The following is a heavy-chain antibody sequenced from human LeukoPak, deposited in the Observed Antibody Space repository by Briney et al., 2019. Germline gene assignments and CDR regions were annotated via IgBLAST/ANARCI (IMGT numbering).Heavy chain of an antibody. CDR2: IYTSGST. J-gene: IGHJ5*02. V-gene: IGHV4-4*07. D-gene: IGHD2-2*01. CDR1: GGSISSYY. Sequence: SETLSLTCTVSGGSISSYYWSWIRQPAGKGLEWIGRIYTSGSTNYNPALKSRVTMSVDTSKNQFSLKLSSVTAADTAVYYCAREWCSSTSCSKNWFDPWGQGTLVTVSS. CDR3: AREWCSSTSCSKNWFDP.